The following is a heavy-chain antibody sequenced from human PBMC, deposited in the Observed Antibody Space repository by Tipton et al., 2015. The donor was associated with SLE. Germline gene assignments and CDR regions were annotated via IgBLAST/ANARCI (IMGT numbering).Heavy chain of an antibody. D-gene: IGHD6-19*01. V-gene: IGHV4-61*01. CDR3: AREGTLKQWLVEGWFDP. CDR1: GGSVSSGSYY. J-gene: IGHJ5*02. Sequence: TLSLTCTVSGGSVSSGSYYWSWIRQPPGKGLEWIGYIYYSGSTNYNPSLKSRVTISVDTSKNQFSLKLSSVTAADTAVYYCAREGTLKQWLVEGWFDPWGQGTLVTVSS. CDR2: IYYSGST.